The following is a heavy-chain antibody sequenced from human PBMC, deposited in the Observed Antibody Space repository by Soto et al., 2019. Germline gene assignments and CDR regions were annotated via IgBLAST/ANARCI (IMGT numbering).Heavy chain of an antibody. V-gene: IGHV1-69*13. CDR3: ARDSSDSSGYYYNFDY. CDR1: GGTFSSYA. D-gene: IGHD3-22*01. Sequence: SVKVSCKASGGTFSSYAISWVRQAPGQGLEWMGGITPIFGTANYAQKFQGRVTITADESTSTAYMELSSLRSEDTAVYYCARDSSDSSGYYYNFDYWGQGTLVTVSS. CDR2: ITPIFGTA. J-gene: IGHJ4*02.